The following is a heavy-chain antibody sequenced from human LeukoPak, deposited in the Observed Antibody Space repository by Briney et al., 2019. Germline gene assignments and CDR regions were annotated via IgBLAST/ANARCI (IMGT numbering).Heavy chain of an antibody. CDR3: ARDLPDMDV. J-gene: IGHJ6*02. CDR1: GGSISSSSYY. CDR2: IYYSGST. V-gene: IGHV4-39*07. Sequence: KASETPSLTCTVSGGSISSSSYYWGWIRQPPGKGLEWIGSIYYSGSTYYNPSLKSRVTISVDTSKNQFSLKLSSVTAVDTAVYYCARDLPDMDVWGQGTTVTVSS.